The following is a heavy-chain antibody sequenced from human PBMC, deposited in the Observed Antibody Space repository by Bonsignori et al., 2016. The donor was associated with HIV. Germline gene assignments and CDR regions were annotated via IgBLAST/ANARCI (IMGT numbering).Heavy chain of an antibody. Sequence: ASVKVSCKASGYTFTGYYMHWVRQAPGQGLEWMGWINPNSGGTNYAQKFQGRVTMTRDTSISTAYMELSRLRSDDTAVYYCARGGLTSRWYFDLWGRRRPWSPSPQ. V-gene: IGHV1-2*02. CDR3: ARGGLTSRWYFDL. D-gene: IGHD2-2*01. J-gene: IGHJ2*01. CDR1: GYTFTGYY. CDR2: INPNSGGT.